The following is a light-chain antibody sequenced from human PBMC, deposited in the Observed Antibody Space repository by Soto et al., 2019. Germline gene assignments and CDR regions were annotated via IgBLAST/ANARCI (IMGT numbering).Light chain of an antibody. Sequence: DIHMTQSPSSLSASVGYRVTITCRARQNINSYLNWYQQKPGKAPKLLIYAASSLQSGVPSRLSGSGSGTDFTLTVSSLQPEDFATYYCHQSYDIPTFGQGTRLEIK. CDR2: AAS. V-gene: IGKV1-39*01. CDR1: QNINSY. CDR3: HQSYDIPT. J-gene: IGKJ5*01.